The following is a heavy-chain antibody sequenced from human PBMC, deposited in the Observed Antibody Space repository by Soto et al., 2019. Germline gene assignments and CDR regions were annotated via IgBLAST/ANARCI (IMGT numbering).Heavy chain of an antibody. CDR1: GFTFSSYA. CDR2: IGGSGGNT. V-gene: IGHV3-23*01. Sequence: PGGSLRLSCAASGFTFSSYAMSWVRQAPGKGLEWVSVIGGSGGNTFYADSVKGRFTISRDNSRNTLYLQMNSLRAEDMAVYYCSKDRTYDSSGYPDYWGQGTLVTVSS. J-gene: IGHJ4*02. D-gene: IGHD3-22*01. CDR3: SKDRTYDSSGYPDY.